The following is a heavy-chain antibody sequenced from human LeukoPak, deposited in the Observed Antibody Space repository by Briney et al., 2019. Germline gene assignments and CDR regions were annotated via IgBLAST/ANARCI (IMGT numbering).Heavy chain of an antibody. CDR2: ISYDGSNK. CDR1: GFTFSSYA. D-gene: IGHD3-22*01. V-gene: IGHV3-30*04. CDR3: ARETFNYYDSSGYFDY. J-gene: IGHJ4*02. Sequence: GGSLSLSCAASGFTFSSYAMHWVRQAPGKGLEWVAVISYDGSNKYYADSVKGRFTISRDNSKNTLYLQMNSLRAEDTAVYYCARETFNYYDSSGYFDYWGQGTLVTVSS.